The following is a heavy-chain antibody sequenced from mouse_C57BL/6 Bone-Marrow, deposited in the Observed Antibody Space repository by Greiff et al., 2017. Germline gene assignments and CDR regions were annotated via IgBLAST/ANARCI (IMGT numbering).Heavy chain of an antibody. Sequence: VQLHQPGAELVKPGASVKLSCKASGYTFTNYWMHWVKQRPGQGLEWIGMMHPNGGSPDYNEKFKSEATLSVAQSSRTAYMELSSLTSEDSAVYYCARSYDYDDYTMDYWGQGTSVTVSS. V-gene: IGHV1-64*01. CDR2: MHPNGGSP. CDR3: ARSYDYDDYTMDY. J-gene: IGHJ4*01. D-gene: IGHD2-4*01. CDR1: GYTFTNYW.